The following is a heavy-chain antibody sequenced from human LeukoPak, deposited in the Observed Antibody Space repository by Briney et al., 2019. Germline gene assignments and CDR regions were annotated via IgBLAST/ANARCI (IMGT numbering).Heavy chain of an antibody. CDR2: IYYSGST. V-gene: IGHV4-39*01. J-gene: IGHJ6*03. CDR3: ARLRYSYSFLLYMDV. CDR1: GGSISSSSYY. Sequence: PSETLSLTCTVSGGSISSSSYYWGWIRQPPGEGLGWIGSIYYSGSTYYNPSLKSRVAISVDTSKNQFSLKLSSVAAADTAVYYCARLRYSYSFLLYMDVWGKGTTVTVSS. D-gene: IGHD5-18*01.